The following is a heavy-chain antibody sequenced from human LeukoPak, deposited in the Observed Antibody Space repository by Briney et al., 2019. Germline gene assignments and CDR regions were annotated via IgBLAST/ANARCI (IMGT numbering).Heavy chain of an antibody. J-gene: IGHJ4*02. Sequence: PGGSLRLSCAASGFTFISYAMDWVRQAPGKGLEFVSGISSYGGSTSYANSVKGRFTISRDNSKTTLDLQMGSLRAEDMAVYYCVRRRGYSYDYWGQGTLVSVSS. V-gene: IGHV3-64*01. CDR2: ISSYGGST. CDR3: VRRRGYSYDY. CDR1: GFTFISYA. D-gene: IGHD5-18*01.